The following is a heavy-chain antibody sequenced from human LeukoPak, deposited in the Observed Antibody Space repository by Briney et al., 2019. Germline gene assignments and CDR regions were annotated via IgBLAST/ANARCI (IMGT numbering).Heavy chain of an antibody. V-gene: IGHV3-74*01. J-gene: IGHJ6*02. CDR2: ISSDGSTT. CDR3: ARVHAPAPRSAMDV. CDR1: GFSFSNFW. Sequence: GGSLRLSCAASGFSFSNFWMHWVRQAPGKGLVCVSHISSDGSTTTYADSVKGRFTISRDNAENTLFLQMNSLRPEDTAVYYCARVHAPAPRSAMDVWGQGTTVTVSS.